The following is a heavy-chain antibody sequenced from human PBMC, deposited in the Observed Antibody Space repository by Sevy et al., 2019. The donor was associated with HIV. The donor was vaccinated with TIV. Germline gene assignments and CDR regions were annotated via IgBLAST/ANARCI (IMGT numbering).Heavy chain of an antibody. J-gene: IGHJ6*02. CDR2: IYYSGSN. CDR3: ARENHGMDV. V-gene: IGHV4-59*13. Sequence: SETLSLTCSVSGGSISSYYWSWIRQPPGKGLEWIGYIYYSGSNQYKPYLKSRVTIAVDTSKNQFSLKLSSVTAADTAVYYCARENHGMDVWGQGTTVTVSS. CDR1: GGSISSYY.